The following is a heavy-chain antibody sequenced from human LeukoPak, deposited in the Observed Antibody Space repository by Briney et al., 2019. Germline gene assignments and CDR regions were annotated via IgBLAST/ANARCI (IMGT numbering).Heavy chain of an antibody. J-gene: IGHJ4*02. CDR1: GYTFTSYD. CDR2: MNPNSGNT. CDR3: ARMGFGRDDYFDY. D-gene: IGHD1-14*01. V-gene: IGHV1-8*01. Sequence: ASVKVSCKASGYTFTSYDINWVRQATGQGLEWMGRMNPNSGNTGYAQKFQGRVTMTRNTSISTAYMELSSLRAEDMAVYYCARMGFGRDDYFDYWGQGTLVTVSS.